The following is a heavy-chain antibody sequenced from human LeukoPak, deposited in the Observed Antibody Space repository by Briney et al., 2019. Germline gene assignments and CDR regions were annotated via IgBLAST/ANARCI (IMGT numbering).Heavy chain of an antibody. CDR3: AKFQPLLKTFDY. V-gene: IGHV3-23*01. Sequence: GGSLRLSCAASGFTFSNAWMSWVRQAPGKGLEWVSAISGSGGSTYYADSVKGRFTISRDNSKNTLYLQMNSLRAEDTAVYYCAKFQPLLKTFDYWGQGTLVTVSS. D-gene: IGHD2-15*01. CDR1: GFTFSNAW. J-gene: IGHJ4*02. CDR2: ISGSGGST.